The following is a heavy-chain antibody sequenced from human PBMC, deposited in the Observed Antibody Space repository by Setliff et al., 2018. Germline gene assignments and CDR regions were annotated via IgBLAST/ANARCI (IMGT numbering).Heavy chain of an antibody. V-gene: IGHV3-48*03. CDR3: ARDQGASSPIDY. Sequence: GGSLRLSCADSRSAFSGDDMNWVRQAPGKGLEWISYINTGDDIIYYAPSVKGRFTISRDNAKHSLYLQMNSLRAEDTAVYFCARDQGASSPIDYWGQGTLVTVSS. J-gene: IGHJ4*02. CDR2: INTGDDII. CDR1: RSAFSGDD. D-gene: IGHD1-26*01.